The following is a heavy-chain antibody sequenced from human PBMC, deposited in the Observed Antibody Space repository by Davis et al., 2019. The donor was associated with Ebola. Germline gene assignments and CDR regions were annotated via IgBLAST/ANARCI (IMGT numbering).Heavy chain of an antibody. J-gene: IGHJ5*02. CDR1: GASISSASYY. D-gene: IGHD1-1*01. V-gene: IGHV4-30-4*01. CDR2: IYYTGST. Sequence: PSETLSLTCIVSGASISSASYYWNWIRRTPGKGVEWIGDIYYTGSTYYNPSLRSRVIISIDTSKNQMSLRVNSVTAADTAVYYCARGRINDNNWFDPWGQGALVTVSS. CDR3: ARGRINDNNWFDP.